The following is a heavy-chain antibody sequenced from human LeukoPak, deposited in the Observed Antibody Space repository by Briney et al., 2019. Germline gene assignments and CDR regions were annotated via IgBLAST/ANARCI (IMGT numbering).Heavy chain of an antibody. CDR3: ARDSKLFGGSGSYYNLDY. J-gene: IGHJ4*02. CDR2: INTNTGNP. V-gene: IGHV7-4-1*02. D-gene: IGHD3-10*01. CDR1: GYTFTSYA. Sequence: ASVKVSCKASGYTFTSYAMNWVRQAPGQGLEWMGWINTNTGNPTYAQGFTGRFVFSLDTSVSTAYLQISSLRAEDTAVYYCARDSKLFGGSGSYYNLDYWGQGTLVTVSS.